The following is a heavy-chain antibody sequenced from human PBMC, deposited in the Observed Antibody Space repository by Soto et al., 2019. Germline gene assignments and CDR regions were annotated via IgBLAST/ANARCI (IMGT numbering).Heavy chain of an antibody. V-gene: IGHV3-33*01. CDR3: VSVDNWKDEASDY. D-gene: IGHD1-1*01. Sequence: QVQLVESGGGVVQPGRSLRLSCAASGFMFSNHGMHWVRQAPGKGLEWVAVIWSDGNNRYSADSVKGRFTISRDKSKNTLYLQMSSLGAGDTAVYYCVSVDNWKDEASDYWGQGTLVTVSS. CDR2: IWSDGNNR. CDR1: GFMFSNHG. J-gene: IGHJ4*02.